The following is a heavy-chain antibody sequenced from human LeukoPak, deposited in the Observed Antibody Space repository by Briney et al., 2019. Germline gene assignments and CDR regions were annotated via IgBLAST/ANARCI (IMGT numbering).Heavy chain of an antibody. CDR3: ARHWEGYCSSTSCYTSYYYMDV. CDR2: IYPGDSDT. CDR1: GYSFTSYW. D-gene: IGHD2-2*02. Sequence: PGESLKISCKGSGYSFTSYWIGWVRQMPGKGLEWMRIIYPGDSDTRYSPSFQGQVTISADKSISTAYLQWSSLKASDTAMYYCARHWEGYCSSTSCYTSYYYMDVWGKGTTVTVSS. V-gene: IGHV5-51*01. J-gene: IGHJ6*03.